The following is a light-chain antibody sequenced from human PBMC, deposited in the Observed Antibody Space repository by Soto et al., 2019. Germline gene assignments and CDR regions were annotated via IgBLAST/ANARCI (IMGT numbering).Light chain of an antibody. CDR1: QSVRSSF. J-gene: IGKJ4*01. CDR3: QQYGSSPT. V-gene: IGKV3-20*01. Sequence: EIVLTQSPGTLSLSPGEGATLSCRASQSVRSSFLAWYQQKPGQAPSLLIYGAFSRATGIPDRFSGGGSGTDFTLTITRLEPEDLAVYYCQQYGSSPTFGGGTKVEIK. CDR2: GAF.